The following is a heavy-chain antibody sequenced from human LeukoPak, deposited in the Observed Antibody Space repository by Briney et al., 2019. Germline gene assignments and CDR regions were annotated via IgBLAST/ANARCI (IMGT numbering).Heavy chain of an antibody. CDR2: ISYDGSNK. Sequence: PGRSLRLSCAASGFTFSSYAMHWVRQAPGKGLEWVAVISYDGSNKYYADSVKGRFTISRDNSKNTLYLQMNSLRAEDTAVYYCARESYSRDAFDIWGQGTMVTVSS. CDR1: GFTFSSYA. D-gene: IGHD6-13*01. J-gene: IGHJ3*02. V-gene: IGHV3-30-3*01. CDR3: ARESYSRDAFDI.